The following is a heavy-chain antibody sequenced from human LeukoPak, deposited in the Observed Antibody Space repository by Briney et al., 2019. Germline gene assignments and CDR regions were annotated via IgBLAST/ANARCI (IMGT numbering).Heavy chain of an antibody. V-gene: IGHV3-7*01. D-gene: IGHD6-13*01. CDR3: AKEVGLYDEWYSSSWRLSY. CDR2: IKQDGTEK. CDR1: GFSFTTYW. J-gene: IGHJ4*02. Sequence: GKSLRLSCAASGFSFTTYWMSWVRQAPGKGLEWVANIKQDGTEKYYVDSVKGRFTISRDNSKNTLYLQMNSLRAEDTAVYYCAKEVGLYDEWYSSSWRLSYWGQGTLVTVSS.